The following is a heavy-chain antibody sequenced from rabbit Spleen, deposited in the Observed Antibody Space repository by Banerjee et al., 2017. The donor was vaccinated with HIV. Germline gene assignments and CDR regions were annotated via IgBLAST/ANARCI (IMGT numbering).Heavy chain of an antibody. Sequence: QSLEESGGDLVKPGASLTLTCTASGVSFSSSSYMCWVRQAPGKGLEWIACIDTGSSGFTYFASWANGRFTFSKTSSTTVTLQVTSLTAADTATYFCARDLAGVIGWNFGLWGQGTLVTVS. V-gene: IGHV1S40*01. D-gene: IGHD4-1*01. CDR3: ARDLAGVIGWNFGL. J-gene: IGHJ4*01. CDR2: IDTGSSGFT. CDR1: GVSFSSSSY.